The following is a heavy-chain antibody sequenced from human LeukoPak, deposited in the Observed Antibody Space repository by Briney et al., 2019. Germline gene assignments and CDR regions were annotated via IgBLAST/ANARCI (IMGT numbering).Heavy chain of an antibody. CDR3: TTVGLALGSSGWHHFDY. J-gene: IGHJ4*02. Sequence: GGSLRLSCATSGFTFSNYAVSWVRQAPGKGLEWVSSISGSGGTTYYADSVKGRFTISRDNSKNTLYLQMNSPKTEDTAVYYCTTVGLALGSSGWHHFDYWGQGTLVTVSS. CDR2: ISGSGGTT. D-gene: IGHD6-19*01. V-gene: IGHV3-23*01. CDR1: GFTFSNYA.